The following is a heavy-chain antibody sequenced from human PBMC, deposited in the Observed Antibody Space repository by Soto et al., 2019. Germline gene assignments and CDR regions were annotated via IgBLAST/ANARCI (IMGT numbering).Heavy chain of an antibody. J-gene: IGHJ3*01. Sequence: HITLKESGPTLMKPTQTLTLTCIFSGFSFSADGVGVGWIRQPPGKTLEWLALIYWDDDTRYRPSLKSRLTITKDSSKNQVVLTMTNMDPLDTATYYCAHAFGGTSWPNDAFDVCGQGTVVTVSS. CDR1: GFSFSADGVG. CDR2: IYWDDDT. D-gene: IGHD3-16*01. V-gene: IGHV2-5*02. CDR3: AHAFGGTSWPNDAFDV.